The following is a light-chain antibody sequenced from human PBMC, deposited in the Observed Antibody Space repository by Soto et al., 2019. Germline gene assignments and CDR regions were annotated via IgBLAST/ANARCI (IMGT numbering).Light chain of an antibody. Sequence: SALTQPASVSGSPGQSITISCTGTSRDVGLYDYVSWYQQHPGKAPQLMIYAVSNRPSGVSNRFSASKSGNTASLFISGLQAEDEADYYCSSYTSDSSYVFGSGTKVTVL. CDR3: SSYTSDSSYV. J-gene: IGLJ1*01. CDR1: SRDVGLYDY. CDR2: AVS. V-gene: IGLV2-14*01.